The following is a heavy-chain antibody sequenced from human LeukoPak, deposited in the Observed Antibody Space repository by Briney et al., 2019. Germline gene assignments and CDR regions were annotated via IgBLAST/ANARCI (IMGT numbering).Heavy chain of an antibody. Sequence: GESLKISCKVSGYSFTSYSIGWVRQMPGKGLEWMGIIYPGDSGPTYSPSFQGQVTISVDKSINTAYLQWSSLQASDTAMYYCGMSGDRVPLQDDVFDVWGQGTMVTVST. CDR3: GMSGDRVPLQDDVFDV. D-gene: IGHD1-26*01. CDR1: GYSFTSYS. V-gene: IGHV5-51*01. CDR2: IYPGDSGP. J-gene: IGHJ3*01.